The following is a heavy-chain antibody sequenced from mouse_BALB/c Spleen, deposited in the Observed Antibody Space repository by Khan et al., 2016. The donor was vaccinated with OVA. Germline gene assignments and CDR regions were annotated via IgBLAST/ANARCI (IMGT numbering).Heavy chain of an antibody. CDR2: IYPGTNSS. J-gene: IGHJ3*01. CDR3: ARDGPDGDWFVY. Sequence: QVQLKESGAELVRPGASVKLSCKTSGYTFTSYWIHWVKQRSGQGLEWIARIYPGTNSSYYNEIFKGKATLTADKSSSTAYMQLSSLKSEDSAVYFCARDGPDGDWFVYWGQGTLVTVSA. V-gene: IGHV1-76*01. CDR1: GYTFTSYW. D-gene: IGHD2-3*01.